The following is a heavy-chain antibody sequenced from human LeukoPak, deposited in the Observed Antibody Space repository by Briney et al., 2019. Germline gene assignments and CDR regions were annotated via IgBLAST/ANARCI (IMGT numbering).Heavy chain of an antibody. Sequence: GASVKVSCKASGYSFTAYYIHWVRQAPGQGLEWMAWFNPNSGGTNYAQKFRGRVTMTRDTSISTAYMELGRLTSDDTAVYYCARESPYGSGSIDYWGQGTLVTVSS. V-gene: IGHV1-2*02. J-gene: IGHJ4*02. CDR1: GYSFTAYY. D-gene: IGHD3-10*01. CDR2: FNPNSGGT. CDR3: ARESPYGSGSIDY.